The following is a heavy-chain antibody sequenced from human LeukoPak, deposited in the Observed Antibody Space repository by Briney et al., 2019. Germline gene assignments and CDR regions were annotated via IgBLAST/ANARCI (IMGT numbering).Heavy chain of an antibody. Sequence: GGSLRLSCAASGFTFSSYGMHWVRQAPGKGLEWVAFIRYDGSNKYYADSVKGRFTISRDNSKNTLYLQMNSLRAEDTAVYYCAKDTPMVVVPAAIGGHYYYYYYVDVWGKGTTVTVSS. J-gene: IGHJ6*03. CDR2: IRYDGSNK. D-gene: IGHD2-2*02. CDR1: GFTFSSYG. CDR3: AKDTPMVVVPAAIGGHYYYYYYVDV. V-gene: IGHV3-30*02.